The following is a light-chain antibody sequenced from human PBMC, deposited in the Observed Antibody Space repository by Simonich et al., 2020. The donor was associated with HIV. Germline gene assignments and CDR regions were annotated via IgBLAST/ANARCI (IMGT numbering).Light chain of an antibody. J-gene: IGKJ4*01. CDR1: PSISTY. Sequence: EIVLTQSPATLSLSPGERATLSCRASPSISTYFAWYKQKPGHAPRLLIYDASNRATGIPARFSGSGSGTDFTLTSSSLEPEDFAVYYCQQRSKWPLTFGGGTKVEIK. CDR2: DAS. CDR3: QQRSKWPLT. V-gene: IGKV3-11*01.